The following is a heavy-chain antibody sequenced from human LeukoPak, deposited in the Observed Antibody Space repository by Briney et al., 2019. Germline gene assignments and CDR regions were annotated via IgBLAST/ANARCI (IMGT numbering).Heavy chain of an antibody. CDR3: ARGTGYSYGYSDY. V-gene: IGHV3-23*01. D-gene: IGHD5-18*01. Sequence: PGGSLRLSCAASGFTFSSYAMTWVRQAPGKGLEWVSAISGSGDYTYYADSVKGRFTISRDNSKNSLYLQMNSLRAEDTAVYYCARGTGYSYGYSDYWGQGTLVTVSS. CDR1: GFTFSSYA. CDR2: ISGSGDYT. J-gene: IGHJ4*02.